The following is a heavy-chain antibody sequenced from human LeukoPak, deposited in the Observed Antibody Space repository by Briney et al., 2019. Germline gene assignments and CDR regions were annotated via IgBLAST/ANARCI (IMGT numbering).Heavy chain of an antibody. Sequence: SETLSLTCTVSGGSISNYYGSWIRQPPGKGLEWIGYIYDSRYTNYNPSLKSRVTISVDTSKNQFSLRLTSVTAADTAVYYCARHALGTENWGQGTLVTVSS. D-gene: IGHD1-14*01. CDR1: GGSISNYY. CDR3: ARHALGTEN. CDR2: IYDSRYT. J-gene: IGHJ4*02. V-gene: IGHV4-59*08.